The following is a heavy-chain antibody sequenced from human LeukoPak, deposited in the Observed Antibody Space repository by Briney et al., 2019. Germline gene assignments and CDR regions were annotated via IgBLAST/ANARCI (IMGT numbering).Heavy chain of an antibody. D-gene: IGHD3-22*01. CDR2: ISSSGSTI. CDR3: ARDGSERYYCDSSGPKTDY. V-gene: IGHV3-48*03. J-gene: IGHJ4*02. CDR1: GFTFSSYE. Sequence: PGGSLRLSCAASGFTFSSYEMNWVRQAPGKGLEWVSYISSSGSTIYYADSVKGRFTISRDNAKNPLYLQMNSLRAEDTAVYYCARDGSERYYCDSSGPKTDYWGQGTLVTVSS.